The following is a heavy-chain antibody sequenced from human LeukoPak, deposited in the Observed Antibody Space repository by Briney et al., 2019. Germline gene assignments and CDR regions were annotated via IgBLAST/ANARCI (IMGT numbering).Heavy chain of an antibody. CDR1: GFTFSSYW. CDR2: IKQDGSEK. D-gene: IGHD3-22*01. CDR3: ARSDYYPSSSYSAYLDY. Sequence: GGSLRLSCAASGFTFSSYWMSWVRQAPGKGLEWVANIKQDGSEKYYVDSVKGRFTISRDNAKNTLYLQMNSLRAEDTAVYYCARSDYYPSSSYSAYLDYWGQGTLVTVSS. V-gene: IGHV3-7*01. J-gene: IGHJ4*02.